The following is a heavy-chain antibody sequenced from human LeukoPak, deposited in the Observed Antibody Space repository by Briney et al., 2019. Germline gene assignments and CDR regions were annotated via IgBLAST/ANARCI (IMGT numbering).Heavy chain of an antibody. D-gene: IGHD4-17*01. Sequence: SVKVSCKASGGTFSSYAISWVRQAPGQGLEWMGRIIPILGIANYAQKFQGRVTITADKSTSTAYMELSSLRSEDTAVYYCARVADYGDSAPFDPWGQGTLVTVSS. CDR3: ARVADYGDSAPFDP. CDR2: IIPILGIA. CDR1: GGTFSSYA. V-gene: IGHV1-69*04. J-gene: IGHJ5*02.